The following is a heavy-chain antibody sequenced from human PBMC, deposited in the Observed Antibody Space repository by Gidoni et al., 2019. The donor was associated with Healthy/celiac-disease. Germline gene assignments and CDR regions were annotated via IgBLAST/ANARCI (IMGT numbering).Heavy chain of an antibody. V-gene: IGHV3-30*04. J-gene: IGHJ3*02. Sequence: QVQLVESGGGVVQPGRSLRLSCAASGFTFSSYAMHWVRQAPGKGLEWVAVISYDGSNKYYADSVKGRFTISRDNSKNTLYLQMNSLRAEDTAVYYCARSRVKLYWWGGTAFDIWGQGTMVTVSS. CDR2: ISYDGSNK. CDR3: ARSRVKLYWWGGTAFDI. CDR1: GFTFSSYA. D-gene: IGHD2-8*02.